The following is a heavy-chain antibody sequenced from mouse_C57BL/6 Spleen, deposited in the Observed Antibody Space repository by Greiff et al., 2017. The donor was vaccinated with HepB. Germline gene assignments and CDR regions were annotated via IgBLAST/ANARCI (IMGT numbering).Heavy chain of an antibody. CDR3: TREATVSYFDY. D-gene: IGHD1-1*01. V-gene: IGHV1-15*01. CDR1: GYTFTDYE. CDR2: IDPETGGN. Sequence: QVQLQQSGAELVRPGASVTLSCKASGYTFTDYEMHWVKQTPVHGLEWIGAIDPETGGNAYNQKFKGKAILTADKSSSTAYMELRSLTSEDSAVYYCTREATVSYFDYWGQGTTLTVSS. J-gene: IGHJ2*01.